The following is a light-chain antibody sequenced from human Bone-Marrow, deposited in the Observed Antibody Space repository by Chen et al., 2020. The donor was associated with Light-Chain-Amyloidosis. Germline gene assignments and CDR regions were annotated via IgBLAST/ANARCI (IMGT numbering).Light chain of an antibody. CDR3: QQSYSMSSIT. V-gene: IGKV1-39*01. Sequence: DIQMTQSPSSLSASVGDRVTITCRASQRISNYLNWYQQKPGKAPKLLIHAASTLQSGVPLRFGGSGSGTDFILTISSVQPEDFAIYYCQQSYSMSSITFGQGTRLEIK. CDR2: AAS. J-gene: IGKJ5*01. CDR1: QRISNY.